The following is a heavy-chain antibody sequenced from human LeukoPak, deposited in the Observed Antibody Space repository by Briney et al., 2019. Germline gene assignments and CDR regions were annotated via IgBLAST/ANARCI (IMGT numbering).Heavy chain of an antibody. D-gene: IGHD3-9*01. CDR2: IWYDGSNK. J-gene: IGHJ4*02. CDR1: GFTFSSYG. Sequence: GGSLRLSCAASGFTFSSYGMHWVRQAPGKGLEWVAVIWYDGSNKYYADSVKGRFTISRDNSKNTLYLQMNSLRAEDTAVYYCAKDMGTYYDILTGYHTAPDDYWGQGTLVTVSS. V-gene: IGHV3-33*06. CDR3: AKDMGTYYDILTGYHTAPDDY.